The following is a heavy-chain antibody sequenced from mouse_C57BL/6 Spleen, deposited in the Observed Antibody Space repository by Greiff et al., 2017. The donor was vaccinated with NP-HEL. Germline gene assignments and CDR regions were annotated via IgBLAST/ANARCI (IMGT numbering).Heavy chain of an antibody. D-gene: IGHD1-1*01. J-gene: IGHJ4*01. Sequence: VQLQQPGAELVKPGASVKLSCKASGYTFTSYWMHWVKQRPGQGLEWIGMIHPNSGSTNYNEKFKSKATLTLDKSSSTAYMQLSSLTSEDSAVYYCARGATVVATGAMDYWGQGTSVTVSS. CDR2: IHPNSGST. V-gene: IGHV1-64*01. CDR3: ARGATVVATGAMDY. CDR1: GYTFTSYW.